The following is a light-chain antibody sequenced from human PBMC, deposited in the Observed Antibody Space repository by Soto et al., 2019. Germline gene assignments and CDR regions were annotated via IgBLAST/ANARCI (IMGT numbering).Light chain of an antibody. V-gene: IGLV2-14*01. CDR1: SSDVGGYNY. Sequence: QSVLTQPASVSGSPGQSITISCTGTSSDVGGYNYVSWYQHHPGKAPKLMISEVSNRPSGVSNRFSGSKSGNTASLTISGLQAEDEADYYCNSYTSTSALAVFGGGTKVTVL. CDR3: NSYTSTSALAV. J-gene: IGLJ2*01. CDR2: EVS.